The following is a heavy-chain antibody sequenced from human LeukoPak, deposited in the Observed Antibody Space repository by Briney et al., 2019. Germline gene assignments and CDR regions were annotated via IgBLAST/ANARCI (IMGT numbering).Heavy chain of an antibody. CDR2: ISWNSGSI. V-gene: IGHV3-9*01. J-gene: IGHJ4*02. CDR3: AKDQYYDTLTGYFGY. CDR1: GFTFDDYA. Sequence: GGSLRLSCAASGFTFDDYAMHWVRQAPGKGLEWVSGISWNSGSIGYADSVKGRFTISRDNAKNSLYLQMNSLRAEDTALYYCAKDQYYDTLTGYFGYWGQGTLVTVSS. D-gene: IGHD3-9*01.